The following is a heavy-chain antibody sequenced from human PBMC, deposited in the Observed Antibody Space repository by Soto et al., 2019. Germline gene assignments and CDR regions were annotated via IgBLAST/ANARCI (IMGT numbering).Heavy chain of an antibody. J-gene: IGHJ3*02. D-gene: IGHD1-1*01. CDR3: AKDAISHNCIYDSFDI. CDR1: GFIFNNYA. CDR2: IGGEAVST. Sequence: EVQLLESGGGLVQPGGSLRLSCAASGFIFNNYAMSWVRQGPGKGLEWVSVIGGEAVSTKCADSVKGRCTVSRDNSKNILYLELDSLRDDDTAVYYCAKDAISHNCIYDSFDIWGQGTMVTVSS. V-gene: IGHV3-23*01.